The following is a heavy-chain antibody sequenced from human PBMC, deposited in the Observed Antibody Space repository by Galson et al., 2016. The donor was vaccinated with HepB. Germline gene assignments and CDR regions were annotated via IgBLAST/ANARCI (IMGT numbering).Heavy chain of an antibody. V-gene: IGHV3-30*03. CDR3: ARDGVSSLDQ. J-gene: IGHJ4*02. CDR1: GFTFSSYG. D-gene: IGHD3-3*01. Sequence: SLRLSCAASGFTFSSYGVHWVRQAPGKGLDWVALITPEGSDTYYADAVKGRFTISRDNSKNTLSLQMNSLRAEDTAIYYCARDGVSSLDQWGQGILVTVSS. CDR2: ITPEGSDT.